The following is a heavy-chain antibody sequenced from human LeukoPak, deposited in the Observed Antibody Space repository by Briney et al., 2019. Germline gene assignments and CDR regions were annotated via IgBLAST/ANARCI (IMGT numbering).Heavy chain of an antibody. Sequence: GGSLRLSCAASGFTFISHSMTWVRQTPGKGLEWVSGISVSGDSTFYAVSVKGRFTISRDNSTNTLYLQMSSLRPEDTAVYYCTKWSGFGDDWGQGTLVTVSS. D-gene: IGHD3-10*01. CDR1: GFTFISHS. J-gene: IGHJ4*02. CDR2: ISVSGDST. CDR3: TKWSGFGDD. V-gene: IGHV3-23*01.